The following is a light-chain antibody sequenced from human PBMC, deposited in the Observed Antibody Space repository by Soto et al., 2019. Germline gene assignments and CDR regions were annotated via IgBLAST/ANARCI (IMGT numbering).Light chain of an antibody. J-gene: IGKJ4*01. CDR2: DAS. V-gene: IGKV1-5*01. CDR1: QSISSW. Sequence: DIQMTQSPSTLSASVGDRFTITCRASQSISSWLAWYQQKPGKAPKLLIYDASSLESGVPSRFSGSGSGTEFTLTISSLQPDDFATYDCQQYNSYSPLTFGGGTKVDIK. CDR3: QQYNSYSPLT.